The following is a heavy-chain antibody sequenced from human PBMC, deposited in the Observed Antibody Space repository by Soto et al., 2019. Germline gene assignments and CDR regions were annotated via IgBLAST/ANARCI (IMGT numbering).Heavy chain of an antibody. CDR1: GFTFSSYE. D-gene: IGHD3-3*01. V-gene: IGHV3-48*03. CDR3: ARDDTNELRFLEWLPLSY. Sequence: EVQLVESGGGLVQPGGSLRLSCAASGFTFSSYEMNWVRQAPGKGLEWVSYISSSGSTIYYADSVKGRFTISRDNAKNSLYLQMNSLRAEDTAVYYCARDDTNELRFLEWLPLSYWGQGTLVTVSS. J-gene: IGHJ4*02. CDR2: ISSSGSTI.